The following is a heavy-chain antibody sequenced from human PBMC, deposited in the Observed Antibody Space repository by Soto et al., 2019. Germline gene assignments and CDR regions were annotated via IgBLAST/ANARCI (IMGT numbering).Heavy chain of an antibody. D-gene: IGHD6-19*01. Sequence: GGSLRLSCAASGFSFKDYYMTWMRQTPEKGLEWISTITSSGGNAYYAASVKGRVTISRDNAKNSLYLQMNSLRAEDTAVYYCARVGSGWYGYWGQGTLVTVSS. J-gene: IGHJ4*02. V-gene: IGHV3-11*04. CDR1: GFSFKDYY. CDR2: ITSSGGNA. CDR3: ARVGSGWYGY.